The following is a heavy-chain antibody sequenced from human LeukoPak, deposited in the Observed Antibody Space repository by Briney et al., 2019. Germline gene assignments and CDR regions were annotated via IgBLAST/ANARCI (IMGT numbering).Heavy chain of an antibody. Sequence: PSETLSLTCTVSGGSNSSYYWSWIRQPPGKGLEWIGYIYYSGSTNYNPSLKSRVTISVDTSKNQFSLKLSSVTAADTAVYYCARHVAGIDIFDYWGQGTLVTVSS. D-gene: IGHD6-19*01. J-gene: IGHJ4*02. CDR2: IYYSGST. CDR1: GGSNSSYY. V-gene: IGHV4-59*08. CDR3: ARHVAGIDIFDY.